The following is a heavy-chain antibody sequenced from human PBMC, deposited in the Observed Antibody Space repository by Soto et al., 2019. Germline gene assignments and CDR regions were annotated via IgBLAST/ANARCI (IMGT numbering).Heavy chain of an antibody. Sequence: NPSETLSLTCTVSGGSISSSSYYWGWIRQPPGKGLEWIGSIYYSGSTYYNPSLKSRVTISVDTSKNQFSLKLSSVTAADTAVYYCARQILEVVAAEFSYFDYWGQGTLVTVSS. CDR2: IYYSGST. J-gene: IGHJ4*02. D-gene: IGHD2-15*01. V-gene: IGHV4-39*01. CDR1: GGSISSSSYY. CDR3: ARQILEVVAAEFSYFDY.